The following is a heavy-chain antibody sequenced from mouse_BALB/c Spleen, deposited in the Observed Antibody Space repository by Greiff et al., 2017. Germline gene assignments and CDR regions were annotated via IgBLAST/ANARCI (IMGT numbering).Heavy chain of an antibody. CDR1: GYTFTSYW. Sequence: EVQGVESGTVLARPGASVKMSCKASGYTFTSYWMHWVKQRPGQGLEWIGAIYPGNSDTSYNQKFKGKAKLTAVTSTSTAYMELSSLTNEDSAVYYCTRGYGNLYAMDYWGQGTSVTVSS. V-gene: IGHV1-5*01. D-gene: IGHD2-10*02. J-gene: IGHJ4*01. CDR2: IYPGNSDT. CDR3: TRGYGNLYAMDY.